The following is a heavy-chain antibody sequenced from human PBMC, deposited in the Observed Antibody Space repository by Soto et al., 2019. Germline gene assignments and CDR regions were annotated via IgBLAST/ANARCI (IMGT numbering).Heavy chain of an antibody. CDR1: GGSISSGDYY. V-gene: IGHV4-30-4*01. D-gene: IGHD2-2*01. Sequence: SETLSLTCTVSGGSISSGDYYWSWIRQPPGKGLEWIGYIYYSGSTYYNPSLKSRVTISVDTSKNQFSLKLSSVTAADTAVYYCARGEIVVVPAVIHYYYYGMDVWGQGTTVTVSS. CDR2: IYYSGST. CDR3: ARGEIVVVPAVIHYYYYGMDV. J-gene: IGHJ6*02.